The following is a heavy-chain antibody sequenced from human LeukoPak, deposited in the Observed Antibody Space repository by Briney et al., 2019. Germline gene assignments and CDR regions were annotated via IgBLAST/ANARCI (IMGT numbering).Heavy chain of an antibody. CDR3: ARGDYGDYGLNDAFDI. V-gene: IGHV4-39*01. Sequence: PSETLSLTCTVSGGSISSSSYYWGWIRQPPGKGLEWIGSIYYSGSTYYNPSLKSRVTISVDTSKNQFSLKLSSVTAADTAVYYCARGDYGDYGLNDAFDIWGQGTMVTVSS. J-gene: IGHJ3*02. CDR2: IYYSGST. D-gene: IGHD4-17*01. CDR1: GGSISSSSYY.